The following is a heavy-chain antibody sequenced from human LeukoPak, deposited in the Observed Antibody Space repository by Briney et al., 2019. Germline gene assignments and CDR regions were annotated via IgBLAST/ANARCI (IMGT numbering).Heavy chain of an antibody. D-gene: IGHD1-26*01. CDR1: GYTFTSYG. J-gene: IGHJ4*02. CDR2: INPSGGST. Sequence: ASVKVSCKASGYTFTSYGISWVRQAPGQGLEWMGIINPSGGSTSYAQKFQGRVTMTRDTSTSTVYMELSSLRSEDTAVYYCAREEGSGSYLDYWGQGTLVTVSS. V-gene: IGHV1-46*01. CDR3: AREEGSGSYLDY.